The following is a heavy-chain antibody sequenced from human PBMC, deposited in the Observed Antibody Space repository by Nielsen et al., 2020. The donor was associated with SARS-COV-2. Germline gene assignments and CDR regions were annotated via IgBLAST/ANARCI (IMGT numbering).Heavy chain of an antibody. D-gene: IGHD3-22*01. CDR1: GFTFDDYA. CDR2: ISWNSGSI. Sequence: GGSLRLSCAASGFTFDDYAMHWVRQAPGKGLEWVSVISWNSGSIGYADSVKGRFTISRDNAKNSLYLQMNSLRAEDTALYYCAATGGGYFYYFDYWGQGTLVTVSS. J-gene: IGHJ4*02. CDR3: AATGGGYFYYFDY. V-gene: IGHV3-9*01.